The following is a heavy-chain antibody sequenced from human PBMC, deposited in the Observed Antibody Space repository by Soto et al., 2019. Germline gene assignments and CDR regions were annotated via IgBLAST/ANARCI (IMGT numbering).Heavy chain of an antibody. CDR2: ISAYNGNT. CDR3: ARDYDFWSGSRYYYYGMDV. CDR1: GYTFTSYG. D-gene: IGHD3-3*01. V-gene: IGHV1-18*01. J-gene: IGHJ6*02. Sequence: QVQLVQSGAEVKKPGASVKVSCKASGYTFTSYGISWVRQAPGQGLEWMGWISAYNGNTNYAQKLQGRVTMTTDTATSTAYMELRSLRSDDTAVYYCARDYDFWSGSRYYYYGMDVWGQGTTVTVSS.